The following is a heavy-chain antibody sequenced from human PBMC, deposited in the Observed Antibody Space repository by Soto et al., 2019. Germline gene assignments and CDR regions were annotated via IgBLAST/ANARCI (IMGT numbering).Heavy chain of an antibody. J-gene: IGHJ4*02. CDR3: AKVPYPASWYYFDY. V-gene: IGHV1-69*13. CDR2: IIPIFGTA. D-gene: IGHD6-13*01. CDR1: GGTFSSYA. Sequence: VASVKVSCKASGGTFSSYATSWVRQAPGQGLEWMGGIIPIFGTANYAQKFQGRVTITADESTSTAYMELSSLGSEDTAVYYCAKVPYPASWYYFDYWGQGTLVTVSS.